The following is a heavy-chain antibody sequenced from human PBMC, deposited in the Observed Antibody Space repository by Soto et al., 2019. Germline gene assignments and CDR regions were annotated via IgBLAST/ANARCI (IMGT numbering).Heavy chain of an antibody. J-gene: IGHJ4*02. D-gene: IGHD6-13*01. CDR3: AKDQGRSWYEIDY. Sequence: EVQLLESGGGLVQPGGSLRLSCAASGFTFSNYAVTWVRQAPGKGLEWVSTISGSGGSTYYADSVKGRFTISRDNSKNTLYLQMNSLRAEDTAVHYCAKDQGRSWYEIDYWGQGTLVTVSS. CDR2: ISGSGGST. V-gene: IGHV3-23*01. CDR1: GFTFSNYA.